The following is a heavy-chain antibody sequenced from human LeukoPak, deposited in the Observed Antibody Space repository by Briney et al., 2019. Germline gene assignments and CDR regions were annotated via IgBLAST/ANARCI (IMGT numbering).Heavy chain of an antibody. CDR3: AKGVRLGELTIDY. V-gene: IGHV3-23*01. CDR2: ISGSGGST. Sequence: GGSLRLSCAASGFTFSSYWMHWVRRAPGKGLVWVSDISGSGGSTYYADSVKGRFTISRDNSKNTLYLQMNSLRAEDTAVYYCAKGVRLGELTIDYWGQGTLVTVSS. CDR1: GFTFSSYW. J-gene: IGHJ4*02. D-gene: IGHD3-16*01.